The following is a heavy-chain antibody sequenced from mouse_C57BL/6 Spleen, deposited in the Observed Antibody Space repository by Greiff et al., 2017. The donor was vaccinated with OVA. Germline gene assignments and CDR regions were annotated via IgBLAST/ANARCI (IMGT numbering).Heavy chain of an antibody. Sequence: VNVVESGPGLVQPSQSLSITCTVSGFSLTSYGVHWVRQSPGKGLEWLGVIWRGGSTDYNAAFMSRLSITKDNSKSQVFFKMNSLQADDTAIYYCAKTPDGYYVWYFDVWGTGTTVTVSS. CDR3: AKTPDGYYVWYFDV. V-gene: IGHV2-5*01. J-gene: IGHJ1*03. CDR2: IWRGGST. D-gene: IGHD2-3*01. CDR1: GFSLTSYG.